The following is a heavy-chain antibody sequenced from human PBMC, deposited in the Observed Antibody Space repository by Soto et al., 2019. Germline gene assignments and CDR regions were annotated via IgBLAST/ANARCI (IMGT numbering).Heavy chain of an antibody. J-gene: IGHJ4*02. V-gene: IGHV1-46*01. CDR1: GYTFTGYY. CDR2: INPSGGST. D-gene: IGHD4-17*01. CDR3: ARDPNGDYGNYFDY. Sequence: ASVKVSCKSSGYTFTGYYIDCVRQAPGQGLEWMGIINPSGGSTSYAQKFQGRVTMTRDTSTSTVYMELSSLRSEDTAVYYCARDPNGDYGNYFDYWGQGTLVTVSS.